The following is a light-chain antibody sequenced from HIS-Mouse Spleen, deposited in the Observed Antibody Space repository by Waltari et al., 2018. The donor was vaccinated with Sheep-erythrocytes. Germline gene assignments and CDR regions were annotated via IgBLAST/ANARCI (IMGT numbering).Light chain of an antibody. V-gene: IGLV2-11*01. CDR1: SRDVGGYNY. CDR3: CSYAGSYNHV. J-gene: IGLJ1*01. Sequence: QSVLTQPPSASGTPGQSVPISCSGTSRDVGGYNYVSWYQQHPGKAPKLMIYDVSKRPSGVPDRFSGSKSGNTASLTISGLQAEDEADYYCCSYAGSYNHVFATGTKVTVL. CDR2: DVS.